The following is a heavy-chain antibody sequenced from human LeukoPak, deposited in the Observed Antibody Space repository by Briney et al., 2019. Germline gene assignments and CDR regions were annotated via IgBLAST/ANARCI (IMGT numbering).Heavy chain of an antibody. CDR1: GGSISSSSYY. V-gene: IGHV4-39*01. CDR3: ARQRSHSYDFWSGYFDL. CDR2: IYYSGST. Sequence: SETLSLTCTVSGGSISSSSYYWGWIRQPPGKGLEWIGSIYYSGSTYYNPSLKSRVTISVDTSKNQFSLKLSSVTAADTAVYYCARQRSHSYDFWSGYFDLWGRGTLVTVSS. J-gene: IGHJ2*01. D-gene: IGHD3-3*01.